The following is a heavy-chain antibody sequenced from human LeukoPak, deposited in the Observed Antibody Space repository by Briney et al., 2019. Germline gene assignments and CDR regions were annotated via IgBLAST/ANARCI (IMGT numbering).Heavy chain of an antibody. CDR1: GFTFSTYG. CDR3: AKGSVRYYYYMDV. Sequence: GGSLRLSCAASGFTFSTYGMSWVRQAPGKGLEWVSAISGSGGSTYYADSVKGRFTISRDNSKNTLYLQMNSLRAEDTAVYYCAKGSVRYYYYMDVWGKGTTVTISS. CDR2: ISGSGGST. J-gene: IGHJ6*03. V-gene: IGHV3-23*01. D-gene: IGHD3-10*02.